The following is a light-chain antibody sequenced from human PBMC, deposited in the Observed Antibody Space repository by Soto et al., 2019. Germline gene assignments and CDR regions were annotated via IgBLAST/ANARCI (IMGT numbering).Light chain of an antibody. CDR2: AAS. V-gene: IGKV1-39*01. Sequence: DIQMTQPPSSLSASVGDRVTITCRASQSISGYLNWYQKKSGQAPRLLMYAASSLQSGVPSRFSGSGSGTDFTLTISSLQPEDSATYYCQQSDSMPWTFGQGTKVDIK. CDR1: QSISGY. CDR3: QQSDSMPWT. J-gene: IGKJ1*01.